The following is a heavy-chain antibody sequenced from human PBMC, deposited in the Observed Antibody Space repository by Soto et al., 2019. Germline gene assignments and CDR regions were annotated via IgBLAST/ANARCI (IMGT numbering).Heavy chain of an antibody. D-gene: IGHD3-16*01. V-gene: IGHV3-33*01. J-gene: IGHJ4*02. CDR3: ARAVGPFAY. CDR2: IWNDGSNK. Sequence: QVQLVESGGGVVQPGRSLRLSCVASGFTFSIYGMHWVRQAPGKALEWVAVIWNDGSNKYYGDFVKGRFSMSRDNCKKTLYLHMNSLRADDTAVYYCARAVGPFAYWGQGTLVTVSS. CDR1: GFTFSIYG.